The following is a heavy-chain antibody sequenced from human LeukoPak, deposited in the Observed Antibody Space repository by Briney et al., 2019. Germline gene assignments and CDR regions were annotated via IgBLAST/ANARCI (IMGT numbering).Heavy chain of an antibody. J-gene: IGHJ4*02. V-gene: IGHV1-2*02. Sequence: GAPVKVSCKASGYTFTGYYMHWVRQAPGQGLEWMGWINPNSGGTNYAQKFQGRVTMTRDTSISTAYMELSRLRSDDTAVYYCARSYVDTAMVAGYWGQGTLVTVSS. CDR3: ARSYVDTAMVAGY. CDR2: INPNSGGT. CDR1: GYTFTGYY. D-gene: IGHD5-18*01.